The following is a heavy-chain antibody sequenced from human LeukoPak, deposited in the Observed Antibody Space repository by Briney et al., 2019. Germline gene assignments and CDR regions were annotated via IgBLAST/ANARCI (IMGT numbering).Heavy chain of an antibody. CDR2: ISSSGSTI. CDR3: ARERIAAAGVNWFDP. J-gene: IGHJ5*02. D-gene: IGHD6-13*01. Sequence: GGSLRLSCAASGFTFSSYEMNWVRQAPGKGLEWVSYISSSGSTIYYADSVKGRFTISRDNAKNSLYLQMNSLRAEDTAVYYCARERIAAAGVNWFDPWGQGTLVTVSS. CDR1: GFTFSSYE. V-gene: IGHV3-48*03.